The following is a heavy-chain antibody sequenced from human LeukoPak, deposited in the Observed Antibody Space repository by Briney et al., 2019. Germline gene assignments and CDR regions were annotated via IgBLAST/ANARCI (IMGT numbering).Heavy chain of an antibody. J-gene: IGHJ4*02. CDR1: GFSFSDYG. Sequence: GGSLRLSCAASGFSFSDYGIHWVRQAPGKGLEWVAVISYDGSSKYNPDSVKGRFTISRDNAKNTVYLQMNSLRAADTAVYYCATTLGSGWKFDYWGQGTLVTVSS. V-gene: IGHV3-30*03. CDR2: ISYDGSSK. CDR3: ATTLGSGWKFDY. D-gene: IGHD6-19*01.